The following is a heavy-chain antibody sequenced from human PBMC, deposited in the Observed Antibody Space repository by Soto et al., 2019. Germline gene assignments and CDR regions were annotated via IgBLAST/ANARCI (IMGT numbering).Heavy chain of an antibody. CDR3: ARNLPGSGWFDY. Sequence: ASVKVSCKASAYTFTSYDINCVRQATGQGLEWMGWMNPNTESTGYAQKFQGRLTMTRDPSTNTAYMDLSSLTSDDAAVYYCARNLPGSGWFDYWGQGTLVNVSS. CDR2: MNPNTEST. J-gene: IGHJ4*02. V-gene: IGHV1-8*01. CDR1: AYTFTSYD. D-gene: IGHD6-19*01.